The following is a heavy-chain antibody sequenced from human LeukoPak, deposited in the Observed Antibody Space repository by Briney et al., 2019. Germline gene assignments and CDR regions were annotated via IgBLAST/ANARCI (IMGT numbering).Heavy chain of an antibody. CDR1: GFTFSSYG. Sequence: GGSLRLSCAASGFTFSSYGMHWVRQAPGKGLEWVAVIWYDGSNKYYADSVKGRFTISRDNSKNALYLQMNSLRAEDTAVYYCAKDAGITIFGVDPYYFDYWGQGTRVTVSA. CDR2: IWYDGSNK. D-gene: IGHD3-3*01. V-gene: IGHV3-33*06. J-gene: IGHJ4*02. CDR3: AKDAGITIFGVDPYYFDY.